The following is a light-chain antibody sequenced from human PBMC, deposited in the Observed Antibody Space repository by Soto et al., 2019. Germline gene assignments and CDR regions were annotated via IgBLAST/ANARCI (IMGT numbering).Light chain of an antibody. CDR1: QGIDTS. Sequence: ILLTQSPSSLSASVGDRVTITCRASQGIDTSLAWYQQKPGKAPKLLIYAASNFQSGVPSRFSGSGSGTEFTLTISSMQPDDFATYYCQQYNSLWTFGQGTKVDI. CDR3: QQYNSLWT. CDR2: AAS. J-gene: IGKJ1*01. V-gene: IGKV1-9*01.